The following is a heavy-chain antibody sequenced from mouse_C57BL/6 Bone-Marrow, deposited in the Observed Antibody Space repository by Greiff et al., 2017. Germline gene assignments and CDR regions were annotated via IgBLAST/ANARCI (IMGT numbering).Heavy chain of an antibody. D-gene: IGHD1-1*01. CDR2: IDPSDSYT. Sequence: QVQLQQPGAELVMPGASVKLSCKASGYTFTSYWMHWVKQRPGQGLEWIGEIDPSDSYTNYNQKFKGKSTLTVDKSSSTAYMQLSSLTSEGSAVYYCASSDYYGSSYNFDYWGQGNALTVSS. V-gene: IGHV1-69*01. CDR3: ASSDYYGSSYNFDY. J-gene: IGHJ2*01. CDR1: GYTFTSYW.